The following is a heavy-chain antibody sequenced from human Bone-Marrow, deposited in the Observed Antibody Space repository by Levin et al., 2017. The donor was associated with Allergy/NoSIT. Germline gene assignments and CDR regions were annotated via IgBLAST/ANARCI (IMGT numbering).Heavy chain of an antibody. CDR2: IYPGDSDT. CDR1: GDIFSNYW. D-gene: IGHD6-13*01. J-gene: IGHJ3*01. V-gene: IGHV5-51*01. CDR3: ARQAAGPDAFDV. Sequence: VASVKVSCKGSGDIFSNYWVAWVRQMPGKGLEWMGIIYPGDSDTRYSPSFQGQVTISVDKSISTAYLQWNRLKASDTAIYYCARQAAGPDAFDVWGQGTMVTVSS.